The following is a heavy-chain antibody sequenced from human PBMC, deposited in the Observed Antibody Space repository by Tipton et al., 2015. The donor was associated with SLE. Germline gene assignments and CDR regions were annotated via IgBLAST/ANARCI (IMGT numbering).Heavy chain of an antibody. CDR1: GGSISSYY. V-gene: IGHV4-59*01. D-gene: IGHD3-3*01. CDR3: ARGVYYDIWSGYYMGISGYQFDY. J-gene: IGHJ4*02. CDR2: IHYSGST. Sequence: TLSLTCTVSGGSISSYYWSWTRQSPGKGLEWIGFIHYSGSTNYNPSLKSRVIISVDTSKNQFSLTLSSVTAADTAVYYCARGVYYDIWSGYYMGISGYQFDYWGQGTLVTVSS.